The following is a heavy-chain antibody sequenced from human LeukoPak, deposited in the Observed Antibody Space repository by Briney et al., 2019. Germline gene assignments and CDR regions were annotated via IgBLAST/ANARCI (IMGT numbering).Heavy chain of an antibody. V-gene: IGHV1-2*02. CDR3: ARSYLGSSWYFDY. CDR2: INPNSGGT. Sequence: ASVTVSCKASGYTFTGYHMHWVRQAPGQGLEWMGWINPNSGGTNYAQKFQGRVTMTRDTSISTAYMELSRLRSDDTAVYYCARSYLGSSWYFDYWGQGTLVTVSS. CDR1: GYTFTGYH. D-gene: IGHD6-13*01. J-gene: IGHJ4*02.